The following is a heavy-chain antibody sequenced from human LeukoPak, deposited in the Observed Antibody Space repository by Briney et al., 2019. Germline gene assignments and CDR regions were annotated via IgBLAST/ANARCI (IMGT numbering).Heavy chain of an antibody. Sequence: GESLRISCQGSGYSFSNNWISWVCQMPGKGLEWMGRIDPRDSYVTYSPSLQGHVTISVDKSITTAYLQWSTLKASDTATYYCARHFNQYHDSGSYYSNYWYFDLWGRGTLVTVSS. J-gene: IGHJ2*01. D-gene: IGHD3-10*01. CDR3: ARHFNQYHDSGSYYSNYWYFDL. CDR2: IDPRDSYV. V-gene: IGHV5-10-1*01. CDR1: GYSFSNNW.